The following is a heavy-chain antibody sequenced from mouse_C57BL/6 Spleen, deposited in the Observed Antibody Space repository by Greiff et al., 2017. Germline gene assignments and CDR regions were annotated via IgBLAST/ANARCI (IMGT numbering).Heavy chain of an antibody. CDR3: ARGITTGVARYYGG. V-gene: IGHV5-4*01. Sequence: EVQVVESGAGLVKPGGSLKLSCAASGFTFSSYAMSWVRQTPEKRLEWVATISDGGGYTYYPDNVKGRFTISRDNAKNNLYLQMSHLKSEDTAMYYWARGITTGVARYYGGWGTGATVT. J-gene: IGHJ1*03. CDR1: GFTFSSYA. CDR2: ISDGGGYT. D-gene: IGHD1-1*01.